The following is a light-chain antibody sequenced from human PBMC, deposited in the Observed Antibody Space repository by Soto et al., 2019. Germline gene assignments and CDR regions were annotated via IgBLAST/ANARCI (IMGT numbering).Light chain of an antibody. J-gene: IGLJ1*01. CDR3: SSYAGSSNV. V-gene: IGLV2-8*01. Sequence: QSALSQPPSGSGSPGQSVSISCTGTSSDVGGYNYVSWYQQHPGKAPKLMIYEVNKRPSGVPDRFSGSKSGNTASLTVSGLQAEDEADYYCSSYAGSSNVFGTGTKV. CDR1: SSDVGGYNY. CDR2: EVN.